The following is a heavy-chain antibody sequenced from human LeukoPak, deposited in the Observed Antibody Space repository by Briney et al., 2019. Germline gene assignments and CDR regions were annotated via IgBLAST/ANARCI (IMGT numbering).Heavy chain of an antibody. V-gene: IGHV3-48*02. Sequence: GGSLRLSCAASGFTFRSYWMTWVRQAPGKGLEWVSYISRGSSTIYYADSVKGRFTISRDNAKNSLYLQMNSLRDEDTAVYYCARPSEDCSGGSCYSYWGQGTLVTVSS. CDR2: ISRGSSTI. CDR1: GFTFRSYW. CDR3: ARPSEDCSGGSCYSY. J-gene: IGHJ4*02. D-gene: IGHD2-15*01.